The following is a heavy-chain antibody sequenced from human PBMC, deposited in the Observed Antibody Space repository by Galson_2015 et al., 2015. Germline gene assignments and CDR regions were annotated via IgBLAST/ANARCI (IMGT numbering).Heavy chain of an antibody. Sequence: SVKVSCKASGYTFTSYVISWVRQAPGQGLEWMGWISAYNGNTHYAQKLQGRVTMTTDTSTSTAYMELRSLRSDDTAVYYWASVPYGAGSYFGYYGMDVWGQGTPVTVSS. D-gene: IGHD3-10*01. CDR1: GYTFTSYV. J-gene: IGHJ6*02. V-gene: IGHV1-18*01. CDR3: ASVPYGAGSYFGYYGMDV. CDR2: ISAYNGNT.